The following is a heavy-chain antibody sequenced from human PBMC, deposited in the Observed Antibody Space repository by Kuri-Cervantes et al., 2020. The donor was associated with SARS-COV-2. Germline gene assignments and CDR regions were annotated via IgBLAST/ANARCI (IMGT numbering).Heavy chain of an antibody. J-gene: IGHJ4*02. CDR3: ARLEYSGYGKLDY. CDR1: GGSISSYY. D-gene: IGHD5-12*01. CDR2: IYYSGST. V-gene: IGHV4-59*08. Sequence: GSLRLSCTVSGGSISSYYWSWIRQPPGKGLEWIGYIYYSGSTNYNPSLKSRVTISVDTSKNQFSLKLSSVTAADTAVYYCARLEYSGYGKLDYWGQGTLVTVSS.